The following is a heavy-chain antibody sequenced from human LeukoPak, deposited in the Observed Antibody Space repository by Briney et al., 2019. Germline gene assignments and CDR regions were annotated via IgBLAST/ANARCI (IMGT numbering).Heavy chain of an antibody. CDR2: ISSNGGST. J-gene: IGHJ4*02. Sequence: GGSLRLSCAASGFTFSSYAMHWVRQAPGKGLEYVSAISSNGGSTYYANSVKGRFTISRDNSKNTLYLQMGSLRAEDMALYYCAKERVGFGSIAARGYYFDYWGQGTLVTVSS. D-gene: IGHD6-13*01. V-gene: IGHV3-64*01. CDR3: AKERVGFGSIAARGYYFDY. CDR1: GFTFSSYA.